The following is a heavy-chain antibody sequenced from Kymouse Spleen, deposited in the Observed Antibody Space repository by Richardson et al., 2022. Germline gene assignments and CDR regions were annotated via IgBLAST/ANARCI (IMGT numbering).Heavy chain of an antibody. Sequence: QLQLQESGPGLVKPSETLSLTCTVSGGSISSSSYYWGWIRQPPGKGLEWIGSIYYSGSTYYNPSLKSRVTISVDTSKNQFSLKLSSVTAADTAVYYCARQEYSSSYWYFDLWGRGTLVTVSS. J-gene: IGHJ2*01. CDR3: ARQEYSSSYWYFDL. V-gene: IGHV4-39*01. D-gene: IGHD6-6*01. CDR2: IYYSGST. CDR1: GGSISSSSYY.